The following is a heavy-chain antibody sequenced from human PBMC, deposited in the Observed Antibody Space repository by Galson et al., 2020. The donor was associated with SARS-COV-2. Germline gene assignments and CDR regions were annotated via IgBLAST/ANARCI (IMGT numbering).Heavy chain of an antibody. D-gene: IGHD2-2*01. V-gene: IGHV3-30*04. CDR3: ARGVYSTSWYFDY. J-gene: IGHJ4*02. CDR1: GFTFSSYA. Sequence: GGSLRLSCAVSGFTFSSYAMHWVRQAPGKGLEWVAVISSDGKNQYYADSVKGRFTISRDNSKNTQYLQMNSLRPDDTAVFYCARGVYSTSWYFDYWVQGTLVTVSS. CDR2: ISSDGKNQ.